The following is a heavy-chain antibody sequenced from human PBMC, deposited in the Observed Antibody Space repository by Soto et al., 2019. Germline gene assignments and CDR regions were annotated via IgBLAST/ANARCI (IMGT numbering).Heavy chain of an antibody. J-gene: IGHJ4*02. Sequence: SSVKVSCKASGGTFSSYTISWGRQAPGQGLEWMGRIIPILGIANYAQKFQGRVTITADKSTSTAYMELSSLRSEDTAVYYCASAHLKYCSSTSCQNHFDYWGQGTLVTVSS. V-gene: IGHV1-69*02. CDR3: ASAHLKYCSSTSCQNHFDY. D-gene: IGHD2-2*01. CDR1: GGTFSSYT. CDR2: IIPILGIA.